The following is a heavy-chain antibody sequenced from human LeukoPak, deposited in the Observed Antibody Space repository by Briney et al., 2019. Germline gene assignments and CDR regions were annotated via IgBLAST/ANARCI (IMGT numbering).Heavy chain of an antibody. J-gene: IGHJ4*02. V-gene: IGHV3-21*01. D-gene: IGHD3-3*01. CDR2: ITSGGVNT. Sequence: GGSLRLSCAASGFTFSSYTMNWVRQAPGKGLEWVSSITSGGVNTYYATSVKGRFTISRDNAKNSLYLQMNSLRAEDTAVYYCARDSSLYDFWFDYWGQGTLVTVSS. CDR1: GFTFSSYT. CDR3: ARDSSLYDFWFDY.